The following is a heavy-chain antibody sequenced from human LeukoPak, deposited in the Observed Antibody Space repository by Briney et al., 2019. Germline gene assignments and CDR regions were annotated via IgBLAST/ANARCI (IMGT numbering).Heavy chain of an antibody. CDR2: IYGSGDGA. Sequence: GGSLRLTCAASGFTFSNYAMTWVRQAPGKGLEWVSTIYGSGDGAYYADSVKGRFTISRDNSKNTLYVQMNSLRAEDTAVYYCAKGHAPSGSYADYWGQGTLVTVSS. D-gene: IGHD1-26*01. CDR3: AKGHAPSGSYADY. J-gene: IGHJ4*02. V-gene: IGHV3-23*01. CDR1: GFTFSNYA.